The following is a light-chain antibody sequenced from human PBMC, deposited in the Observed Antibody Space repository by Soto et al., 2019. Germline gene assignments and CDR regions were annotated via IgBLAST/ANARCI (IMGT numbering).Light chain of an antibody. CDR1: QSVSSY. CDR3: QPYGSSSIT. CDR2: DAY. Sequence: EIVFTQPPATLSLSPVERATLSCRASQSVSSYLAWYQQKPGQAPRLLIYDAYNRATGITDRFSGSGSGTDFTLTISRLEPEDFAVYYCQPYGSSSITFGPGTRLDIK. J-gene: IGKJ5*01. V-gene: IGKV3-20*01.